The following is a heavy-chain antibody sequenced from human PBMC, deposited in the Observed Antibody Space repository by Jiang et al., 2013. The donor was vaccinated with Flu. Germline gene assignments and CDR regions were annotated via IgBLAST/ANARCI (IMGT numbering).Heavy chain of an antibody. CDR3: TRSYRSYYFDY. Sequence: RLSCAASGFTFSKAWMIWSARLQGRGWEWGWTVLKSKTDGGTTDYAXPVKGRFAISRHDSENRLYLQMNSLKSDDTAVYYCTRSYRSYYFDYWGQGTLVTVSS. V-gene: IGHV3-15*01. CDR1: GFTFSKAW. D-gene: IGHD3-16*02. J-gene: IGHJ4*02. CDR2: LKSKTDGGTT.